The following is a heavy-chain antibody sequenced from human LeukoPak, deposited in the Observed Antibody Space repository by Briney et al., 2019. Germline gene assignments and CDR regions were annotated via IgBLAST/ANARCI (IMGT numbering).Heavy chain of an antibody. CDR3: ARDHDYGPDY. Sequence: ASVKVSRTTSGFTFSDHYMHWLRQAPGQGLEWMGWIKPDSVATNYAQKFQGRFTMSRDMSISTVYMELSSLTSDDTAMYWCARDHDYGPDYWGQGTLVTVSA. J-gene: IGHJ4*02. CDR2: IKPDSVAT. D-gene: IGHD4/OR15-4a*01. V-gene: IGHV1-2*02. CDR1: GFTFSDHY.